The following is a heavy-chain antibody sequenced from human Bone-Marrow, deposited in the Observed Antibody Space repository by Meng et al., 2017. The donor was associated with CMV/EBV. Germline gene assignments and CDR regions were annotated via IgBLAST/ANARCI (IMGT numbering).Heavy chain of an antibody. Sequence: IRQPPGKRLGWNGEINHSGSANYNPSLRSRVTISVDTTKSQFSLKLSSVTAADTAVYYCARGWRPWRYCSSTSCENTRGYYYYGMDVWGQGTMVTVSS. CDR3: ARGWRPWRYCSSTSCENTRGYYYYGMDV. CDR2: INHSGSA. J-gene: IGHJ6*02. V-gene: IGHV4-34*01. D-gene: IGHD2-2*01.